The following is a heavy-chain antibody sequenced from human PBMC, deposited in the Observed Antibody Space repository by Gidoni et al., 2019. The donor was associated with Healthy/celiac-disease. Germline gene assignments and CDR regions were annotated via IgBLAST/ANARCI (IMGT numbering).Heavy chain of an antibody. CDR3: ARDWYSSGVGFDP. J-gene: IGHJ5*02. D-gene: IGHD6-25*01. CDR2: IYTSGST. Sequence: QVQLQESGPGLVKPSETLSLTCSASGGSISSYYWSWIRQPAGKGLEWIGRIYTSGSTNYNPPLKSRVTMSVDTSKNQFSLKLSSVTAADAAVYYCARDWYSSGVGFDPWGQGTLVTVSS. CDR1: GGSISSYY. V-gene: IGHV4-4*07.